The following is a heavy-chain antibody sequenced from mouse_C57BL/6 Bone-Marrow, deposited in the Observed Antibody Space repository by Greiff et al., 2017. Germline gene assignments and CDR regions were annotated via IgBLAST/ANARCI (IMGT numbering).Heavy chain of an antibody. CDR2: IYPRSGNT. V-gene: IGHV1-81*01. D-gene: IGHD1-1*01. CDR1: GYTFTSYG. Sequence: VKLVESGAELARPGASVKLSCKASGYTFTSYGISWVKQRTGQGLEWIGEIYPRSGNTYYNEKFKGKATLTADKSSSTAYMELRSLTSEDSAVYFCARNKVVADWYFDVWGTGTTVTVSS. J-gene: IGHJ1*03. CDR3: ARNKVVADWYFDV.